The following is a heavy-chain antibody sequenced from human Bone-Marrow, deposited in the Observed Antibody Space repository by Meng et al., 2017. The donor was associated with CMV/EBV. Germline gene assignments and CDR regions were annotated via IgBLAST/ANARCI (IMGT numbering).Heavy chain of an antibody. V-gene: IGHV3-13*01. D-gene: IGHD2-2*01. CDR1: GFTFSSYD. Sequence: GESLKISCAASGFTFSSYDMHWVRQATGKGLEWVSAIGTAGDTYYPGSVKGRFTISRENAKNSLYLQMNSLRAEDTAVYYCARMPIGAFDIWGQGTMVTVSS. J-gene: IGHJ3*02. CDR2: IGTAGDT. CDR3: ARMPIGAFDI.